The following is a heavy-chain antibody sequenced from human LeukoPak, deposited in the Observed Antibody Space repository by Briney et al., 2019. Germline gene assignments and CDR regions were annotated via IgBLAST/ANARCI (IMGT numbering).Heavy chain of an antibody. CDR2: ISYDGSNK. V-gene: IGHV3-30*03. D-gene: IGHD6-13*01. CDR1: GFTFSTYG. J-gene: IGHJ5*02. CDR3: TRDRIAAASTDWFDP. Sequence: GRSLRLSCAASGFTFSTYGMHWVRQAPGKGLEWVAVISYDGSNKYYADSVKGRFTISRDNSKNTLYLQMNSLRGEDTAVYYCTRDRIAAASTDWFDPWGQGTLVTVSS.